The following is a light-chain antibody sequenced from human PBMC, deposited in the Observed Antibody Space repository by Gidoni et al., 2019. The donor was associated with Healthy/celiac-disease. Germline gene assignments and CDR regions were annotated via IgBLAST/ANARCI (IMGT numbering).Light chain of an antibody. Sequence: IQMPQSPSSLSASVGDRVNITCQASQDISNYLNWYQQKPGKAPKLLIYDASNLETGVTSRFSGSGSGTDFTFTISRLQPEDIATYYCQQYFTFGPGTKVDIK. V-gene: IGKV1-33*01. J-gene: IGKJ3*01. CDR2: DAS. CDR1: QDISNY. CDR3: QQYFT.